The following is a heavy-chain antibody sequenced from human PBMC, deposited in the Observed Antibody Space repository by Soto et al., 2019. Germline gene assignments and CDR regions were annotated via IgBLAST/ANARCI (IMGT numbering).Heavy chain of an antibody. CDR1: GFTFSDYY. CDR2: ISSSGSTI. V-gene: IGHV3-11*01. Sequence: WGSLRLSCAASGFTFSDYYMSWIRQAPGKGLEWVPYISSSGSTIYYADSVKGRFTISRDNAKNSLYLQMNSLRAEDTAVYYCARTYSNYYGMDVWGQGTTVTVSS. J-gene: IGHJ6*02. D-gene: IGHD6-13*01. CDR3: ARTYSNYYGMDV.